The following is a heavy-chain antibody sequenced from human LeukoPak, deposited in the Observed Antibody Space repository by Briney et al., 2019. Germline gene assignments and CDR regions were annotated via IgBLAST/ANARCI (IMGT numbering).Heavy chain of an antibody. CDR3: AREVLRGVIIYYFDY. Sequence: ASVKVSCKASGYTFTNNYLHWVRQAPGQGLEWMGMIYPRDGSTSYAQNFQGRVTITADESTSTAYMELSSLRSEDTAVYYCAREVLRGVIIYYFDYWGQGTLVTVSS. CDR1: GYTFTNNY. J-gene: IGHJ4*02. V-gene: IGHV1-46*01. CDR2: IYPRDGST. D-gene: IGHD3-10*01.